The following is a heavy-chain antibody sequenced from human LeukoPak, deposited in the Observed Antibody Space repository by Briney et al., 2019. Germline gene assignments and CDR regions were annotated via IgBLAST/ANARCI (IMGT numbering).Heavy chain of an antibody. V-gene: IGHV4-59*01. CDR1: GGSISSYY. CDR2: IYYSGST. D-gene: IGHD3-3*01. J-gene: IGHJ2*01. CDR3: ARDRSGWIARWYFDL. Sequence: SETLSLTCTVSGGSISSYYWSWIRQPPGKRLEWIGYIYYSGSTNYNPSLKSRVTISVDTSKNQFSLKLSSVTAADTAVYYCARDRSGWIARWYFDLWGRGTLVTVSS.